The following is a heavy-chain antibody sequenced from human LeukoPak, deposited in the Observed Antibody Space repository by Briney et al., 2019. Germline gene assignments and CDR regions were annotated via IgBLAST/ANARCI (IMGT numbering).Heavy chain of an antibody. CDR3: ASSGSYALMDY. CDR1: GGSISSYY. V-gene: IGHV4-4*07. Sequence: SETLSLTCIVSGGSISSYYWSWIRQPAGKGLEWIGRIYTSGSTNYNPSLKSRVTMSVDTSKNQFSLKLSSVTAADTAVHYCASSGSYALMDYWGQGTRVTVSS. J-gene: IGHJ4*02. D-gene: IGHD1-26*01. CDR2: IYTSGST.